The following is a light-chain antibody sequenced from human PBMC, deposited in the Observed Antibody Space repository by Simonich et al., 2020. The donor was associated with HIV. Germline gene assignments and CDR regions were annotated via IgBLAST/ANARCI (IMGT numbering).Light chain of an antibody. CDR1: QSVRTY. CDR2: DAS. V-gene: IGKV3-11*01. J-gene: IGKJ4*01. Sequence: EIVLTQSPAPLSLSPGERGTLSCRASQSVRTYLAWYQQRPGQAPRLLIYDASNRATGIPARFSGSGSGTDFTLTISSLEPEDFAVYYCQQRSNWPLTFGGGTKVEIK. CDR3: QQRSNWPLT.